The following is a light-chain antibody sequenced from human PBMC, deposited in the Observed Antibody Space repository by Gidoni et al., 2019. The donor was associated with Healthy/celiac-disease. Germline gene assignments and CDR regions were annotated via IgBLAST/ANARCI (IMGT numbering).Light chain of an antibody. Sequence: EIVMTQSPATLSVSPGERATLSRRASQSVSSNLAWYQQKLGQAPRLLIYGASTRATGIPARFSGSGSGTEFTLTISSLQSEDFAVYYCQQYNKWPPYTFGQGTKLEIK. J-gene: IGKJ2*01. CDR2: GAS. CDR1: QSVSSN. V-gene: IGKV3-15*01. CDR3: QQYNKWPPYT.